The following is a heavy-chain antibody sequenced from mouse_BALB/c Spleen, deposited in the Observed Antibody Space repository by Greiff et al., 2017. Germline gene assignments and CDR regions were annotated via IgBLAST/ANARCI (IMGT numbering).Heavy chain of an antibody. Sequence: QVTLKESGPGILQPSQTLSLTCSFSGFSLSTSGMGVSWIRQPSGKGLEWLAHIYWDDDKRYNPSLKSRLTISKDTSSNQVFLKITSVDTADTATYYCARRAHGYDPFDYWGQGTTLTVSS. CDR3: ARRAHGYDPFDY. CDR1: GFSLSTSGMG. CDR2: IYWDDDK. V-gene: IGHV8-12*01. J-gene: IGHJ2*01. D-gene: IGHD2-2*01.